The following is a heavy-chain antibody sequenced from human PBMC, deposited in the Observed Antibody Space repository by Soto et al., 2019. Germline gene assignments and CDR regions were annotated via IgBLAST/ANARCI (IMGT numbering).Heavy chain of an antibody. CDR1: GYRFTSYW. J-gene: IGHJ6*02. CDR2: IYPGDSDT. D-gene: IGHD3-9*01. Sequence: PGRSLKISCKGSGYRFTSYWIGWVRQMPGKGLEWMGIIYPGDSDTRYSPSFQGQVTISADKSISTAYLQWSSLKASDTAMYYCARQRVPYYDILTGYYNYYYGMDVWGQGTTVTVSS. V-gene: IGHV5-51*03. CDR3: ARQRVPYYDILTGYYNYYYGMDV.